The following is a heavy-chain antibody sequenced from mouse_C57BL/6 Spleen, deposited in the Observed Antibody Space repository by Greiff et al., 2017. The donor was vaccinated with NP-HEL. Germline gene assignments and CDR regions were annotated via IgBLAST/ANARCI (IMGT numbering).Heavy chain of an antibody. CDR1: GFTFSSYA. Sequence: EVMLVESGGGLVKPGGSLKLSCAASGFTFSSYAMSWVRQTPEKRLEWVATISDGGSYTYYPDNVKGRFTISRDNAKNNLYLQMSHLKSEDTAMYYCASVYGSSYDWYFDVWGTGTTVTVSS. J-gene: IGHJ1*03. V-gene: IGHV5-4*03. CDR3: ASVYGSSYDWYFDV. CDR2: ISDGGSYT. D-gene: IGHD1-1*01.